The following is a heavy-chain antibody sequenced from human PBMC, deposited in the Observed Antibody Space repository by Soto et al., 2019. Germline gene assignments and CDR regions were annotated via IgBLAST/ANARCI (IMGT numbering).Heavy chain of an antibody. V-gene: IGHV1-69*06. J-gene: IGHJ5*01. CDR1: GGTFSGHA. Sequence: QVQLVQSGAEVKKPGSSVKVSCEASGGTFSGHAISWVRQAPGQGPEWMGGLIPLFGTTQHAQNFQGRLTITADKSTSTAYMELTSLRFEDTAIYYCARGPNWGYRFDSWGHGTLVTVSS. CDR3: ARGPNWGYRFDS. D-gene: IGHD7-27*01. CDR2: LIPLFGTT.